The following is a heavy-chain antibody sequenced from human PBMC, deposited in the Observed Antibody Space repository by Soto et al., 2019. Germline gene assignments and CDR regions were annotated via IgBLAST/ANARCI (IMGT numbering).Heavy chain of an antibody. V-gene: IGHV3-9*01. CDR3: EKDNRGYDHDAFNF. Sequence: EVQLVESGGGLVQPGRSLRLSCVASGFTFDDYGLHWVRQTPEKGLEGVSSITWNSGSVFYADSVKGRFTISRDNAKNSLYLQMNCLRVEDTALYYCEKDNRGYDHDAFNFWGQATMVTVSS. CDR2: ITWNSGSV. J-gene: IGHJ3*01. CDR1: GFTFDDYG. D-gene: IGHD5-12*01.